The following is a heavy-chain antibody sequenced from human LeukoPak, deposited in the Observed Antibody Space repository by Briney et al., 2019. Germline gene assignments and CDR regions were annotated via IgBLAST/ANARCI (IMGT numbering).Heavy chain of an antibody. CDR3: ATDGAGFDT. J-gene: IGHJ5*02. V-gene: IGHV3-11*01. CDR2: LNIGGTNT. Sequence: GGSLRLSCVASGFTFSDYYMSWIRQAPGKGLEWLSYLNIGGTNTHYADSVKGRFTISRDNAKKSLYLQMNNLRAEDTAVYYCATDGAGFDTWGQGVLATVSS. CDR1: GFTFSDYY.